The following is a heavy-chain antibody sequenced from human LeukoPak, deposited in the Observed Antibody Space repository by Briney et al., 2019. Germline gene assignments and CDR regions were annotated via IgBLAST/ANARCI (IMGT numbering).Heavy chain of an antibody. D-gene: IGHD3-10*01. CDR1: GYTFTGYY. Sequence: GASVKVSCKASGYTFTGYYMHWVRQAPGQGLEWMGWINPNSGGTNYAQKFQGRVTMTRDTPISTAYMELSRLRSDDTAVYYCARDHYGSGSYYYYGMDVWGQGTTVTVSS. J-gene: IGHJ6*02. V-gene: IGHV1-2*02. CDR2: INPNSGGT. CDR3: ARDHYGSGSYYYYGMDV.